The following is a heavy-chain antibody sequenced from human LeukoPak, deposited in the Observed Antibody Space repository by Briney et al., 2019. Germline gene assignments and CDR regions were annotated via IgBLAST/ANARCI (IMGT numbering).Heavy chain of an antibody. CDR3: ARATGIAAEGFDY. J-gene: IGHJ4*02. CDR2: INPNSGGT. V-gene: IGHV1-2*02. Sequence: WASVKVSCKASGYTFTGYYMHWVRQAPGQGLEWMGWINPNSGGTNYAQKFQGRVTMTRDTSISTAYMELSRLRSDDTAVYYCARATGIAAEGFDYWGQGTLVTVSS. D-gene: IGHD6-13*01. CDR1: GYTFTGYY.